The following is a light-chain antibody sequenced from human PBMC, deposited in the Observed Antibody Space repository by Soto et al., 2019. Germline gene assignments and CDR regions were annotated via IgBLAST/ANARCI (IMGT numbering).Light chain of an antibody. CDR3: QQLYSYPYT. J-gene: IGKJ2*01. CDR1: QGISTY. CDR2: VAS. V-gene: IGKV1-9*01. Sequence: DIQLTQSPSFLSASVGDRVTITCRASQGISTYLAWYQQKSGKAPKLLIYVASTLQSGDPSRFSGSGSGTEFTVTISSLQPEDLAIYYYQQLYSYPYTFGQGTKLEI.